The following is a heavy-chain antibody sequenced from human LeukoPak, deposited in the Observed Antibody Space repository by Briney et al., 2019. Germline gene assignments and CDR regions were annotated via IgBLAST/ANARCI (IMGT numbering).Heavy chain of an antibody. CDR2: IKEDGSEK. CDR3: ARSRYYYDSSGYSPNFDY. Sequence: GGSLRLSCAASRFTFSDYYMTWVRQAPGRGLEWVANIKEDGSEKNYVDSVKGRFTISRDNAKNSVYLQMNSLRAEDTAVYYCARSRYYYDSSGYSPNFDYWGQGTLVTVSS. CDR1: RFTFSDYY. D-gene: IGHD3-22*01. V-gene: IGHV3-7*01. J-gene: IGHJ4*02.